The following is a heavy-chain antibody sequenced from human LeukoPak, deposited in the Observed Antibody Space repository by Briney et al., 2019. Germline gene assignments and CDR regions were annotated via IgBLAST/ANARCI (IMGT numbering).Heavy chain of an antibody. Sequence: KPSETLSLTCAVSAYSISSGYYWSWIRQPPGKGLEGIGNVYHSGGTYYNPSLRSRVTISVDTSKNQFSLKLNSVTAADTAVYYCARHFSEYQLLRGGFFDYWGQGTLVTVSS. CDR1: AYSISSGYY. D-gene: IGHD2-2*01. CDR3: ARHFSEYQLLRGGFFDY. J-gene: IGHJ4*02. CDR2: VYHSGGT. V-gene: IGHV4-38-2*01.